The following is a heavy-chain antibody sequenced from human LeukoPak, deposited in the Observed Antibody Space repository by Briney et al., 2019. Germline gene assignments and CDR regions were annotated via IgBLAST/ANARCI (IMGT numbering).Heavy chain of an antibody. CDR1: GYTFTSYG. D-gene: IGHD3-22*01. Sequence: ASVKVSCKASGYTFTSYGISWVRQAPGPGLEWMGWISAYNGNTNYAQKLQGRVTMTTDTSTSTAYMELRSLRSDDTAVYYCARDGRPFLGYYYDSSGYYYYFDYWGQGTLVTVSS. V-gene: IGHV1-18*01. CDR2: ISAYNGNT. J-gene: IGHJ4*02. CDR3: ARDGRPFLGYYYDSSGYYYYFDY.